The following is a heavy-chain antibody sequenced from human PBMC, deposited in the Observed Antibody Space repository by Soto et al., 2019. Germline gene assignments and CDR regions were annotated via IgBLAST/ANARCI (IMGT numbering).Heavy chain of an antibody. J-gene: IGHJ6*02. CDR1: GYTFSNYG. Sequence: QVQLVQSGAEVKKPGASVKVSCKASGYTFSNYGITWVRQAPGQGLEWMGWISGYNGNTNYAQKFQGRVTLITDTSTSTVYMEVRSLRADDTAVYYCARESLGHCSIVGCPPRGYGFDVWGQGTTVTVAS. D-gene: IGHD2-2*01. CDR3: ARESLGHCSIVGCPPRGYGFDV. V-gene: IGHV1-18*01. CDR2: ISGYNGNT.